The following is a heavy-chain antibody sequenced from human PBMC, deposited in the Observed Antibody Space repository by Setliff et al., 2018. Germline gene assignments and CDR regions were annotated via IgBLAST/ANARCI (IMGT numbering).Heavy chain of an antibody. CDR3: ARDGGEY. CDR2: LKYDGSST. J-gene: IGHJ4*02. CDR1: GFSLSYYC. D-gene: IGHD3-16*01. V-gene: IGHV3-74*01. Sequence: GGSLRLSCAASGFSLSYYCMFWVRQVPGKGLVWVSRLKYDGSSTNYADSVKGRFTISRDNAKNSLYLQMNSLRAEDTAVYYCARDGGEYWGQGTLVTVPQ.